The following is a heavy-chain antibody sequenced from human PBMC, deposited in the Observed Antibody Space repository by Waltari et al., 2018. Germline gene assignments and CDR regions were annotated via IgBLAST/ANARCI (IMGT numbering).Heavy chain of an antibody. Sequence: QLQLQESGPGLVKASETLSLTCTVSGDSISSSSYYWGWVRKPPGKGLEWIGNMYYSGSTYYNPSLKSRVTISGDTSKSQFSLKLSSVTAADTSMYYCVRHARTTSDGKHFDHWGQGMLVTVSP. J-gene: IGHJ4*02. V-gene: IGHV4-39*01. CDR2: MYYSGST. CDR3: VRHARTTSDGKHFDH. D-gene: IGHD2-15*01. CDR1: GDSISSSSYY.